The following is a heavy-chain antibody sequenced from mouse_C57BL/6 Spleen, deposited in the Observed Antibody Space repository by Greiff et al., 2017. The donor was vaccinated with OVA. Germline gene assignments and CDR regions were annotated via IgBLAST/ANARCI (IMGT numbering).Heavy chain of an antibody. D-gene: IGHD1-1*01. CDR3: ARDQPVVGRGFDY. V-gene: IGHV5-4*01. Sequence: EVKLVESGGGLVKPGGSLKLSCAASGFTFSSYAMSWVRQTPEKRLEWVATISDGGSYTYYPDNVKGRFTISRDNAKNNLYLQMSHLKSEDTAMYYCARDQPVVGRGFDYWGQGTTLTVSS. CDR1: GFTFSSYA. J-gene: IGHJ2*01. CDR2: ISDGGSYT.